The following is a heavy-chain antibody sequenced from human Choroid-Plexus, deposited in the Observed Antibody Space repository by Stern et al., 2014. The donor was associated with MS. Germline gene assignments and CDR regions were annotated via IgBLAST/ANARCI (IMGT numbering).Heavy chain of an antibody. Sequence: QVQLGQSGGGVVQPGRPLRLSCAASGFSFSSFGMHWVRQAPGKGLEWVALISYDGSKDYADSVKGRFAISRDNSKNTLYLQMNSLRAEDTAVYYCAKDRQYLTFFFGFWGQGSLVTVSS. CDR3: AKDRQYLTFFFGF. D-gene: IGHD2/OR15-2a*01. CDR1: GFSFSSFG. J-gene: IGHJ4*02. CDR2: ISYDGSK. V-gene: IGHV3-30*18.